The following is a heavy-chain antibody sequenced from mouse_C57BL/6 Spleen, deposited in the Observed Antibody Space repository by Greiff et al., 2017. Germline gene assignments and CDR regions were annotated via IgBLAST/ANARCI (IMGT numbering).Heavy chain of an antibody. V-gene: IGHV5-12*01. CDR1: GFTFSDYY. CDR3: ARRYDYDGAWFAY. CDR2: ISNGGGST. D-gene: IGHD2-4*01. J-gene: IGHJ3*01. Sequence: EVQRVESGGGLVQPGGSLKLSCAASGFTFSDYYMYWVRQTPEKRLEWVAYISNGGGSTYYPAPVKGRFTISRDNAKNTLYLQMSRLKSEDTAMYYCARRYDYDGAWFAYWGQGTLVTVSA.